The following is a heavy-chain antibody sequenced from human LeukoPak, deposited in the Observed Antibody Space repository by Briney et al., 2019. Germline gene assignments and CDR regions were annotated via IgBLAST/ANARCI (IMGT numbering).Heavy chain of an antibody. J-gene: IGHJ4*02. CDR1: GYTFSRCW. V-gene: IGHV3-74*01. Sequence: PGGSLRLSCAASGYTFSRCWMHWVRQGPGKGLVWVSRINEAAISTSYAESVRRRFTISRDNAKNTLYLQMNSLRAEDAAVYYCTTDTFGARDSWGQGTLVTVSS. D-gene: IGHD3-10*01. CDR2: INEAAIST. CDR3: TTDTFGARDS.